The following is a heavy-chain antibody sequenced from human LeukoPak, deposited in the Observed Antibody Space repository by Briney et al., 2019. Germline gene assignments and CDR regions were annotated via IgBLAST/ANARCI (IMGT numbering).Heavy chain of an antibody. V-gene: IGHV3-15*01. CDR1: GFIFSNAW. CDR2: IKSKTDGGTT. CDR3: TTELAAAGRGWTDY. D-gene: IGHD6-13*01. Sequence: GGSLRLSCAASGFIFSNAWMSWVRQAPGKGLEWVGRIKSKTDGGTTDCAAPVKGRFTISRDDSKNTLYLQMNSLKTEDTAVYYCTTELAAAGRGWTDYWGQGTLVTVSS. J-gene: IGHJ4*02.